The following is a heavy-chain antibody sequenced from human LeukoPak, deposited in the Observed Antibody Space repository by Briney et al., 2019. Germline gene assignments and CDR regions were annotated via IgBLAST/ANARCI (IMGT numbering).Heavy chain of an antibody. CDR3: AREGSGRTAYNDGLDV. CDR2: IYSGGST. CDR1: GFTVSSNY. J-gene: IGHJ3*01. D-gene: IGHD3-10*01. V-gene: IGHV3-53*01. Sequence: GGSLRLSCAASGFTVSSNYMSWVRQAPGKGLEWVSVIYSGGSTYYADSVKGRFTISRDNSKNTLYLQMNSLRAEDTAVYYCAREGSGRTAYNDGLDVWGQGTMVTVSS.